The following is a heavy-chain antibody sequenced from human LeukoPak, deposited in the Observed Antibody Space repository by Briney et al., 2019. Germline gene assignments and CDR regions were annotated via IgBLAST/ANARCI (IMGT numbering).Heavy chain of an antibody. CDR1: GNTFTSYA. J-gene: IGHJ4*02. V-gene: IGHV1-3*01. CDR3: ARASSSSLGNFDY. Sequence: ASVKVSCKASGNTFTSYAMHWVRQAPGQRLEWMGWINAGNGNTKYSQKFQGRVTITRDTSASTAYMELSSLRSEDTAVYYCARASSSSLGNFDYWGQGTLVTVSS. CDR2: INAGNGNT. D-gene: IGHD6-13*01.